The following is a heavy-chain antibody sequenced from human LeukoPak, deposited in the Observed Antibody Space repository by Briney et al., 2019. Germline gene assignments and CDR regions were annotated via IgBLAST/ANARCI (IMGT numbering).Heavy chain of an antibody. J-gene: IGHJ4*02. V-gene: IGHV4-34*01. CDR3: AGVRDGYPPDY. CDR1: GGSFSGYY. D-gene: IGHD5-24*01. Sequence: KPSETLSLTCAVYGGSFSGYYWSWIRQPPGKGLEWIGEINHSGSTNYNPSLKSRVTISVDTSKNQFSLKLRSVTAADTAVYYCAGVRDGYPPDYWGQGTLVTVSS. CDR2: INHSGST.